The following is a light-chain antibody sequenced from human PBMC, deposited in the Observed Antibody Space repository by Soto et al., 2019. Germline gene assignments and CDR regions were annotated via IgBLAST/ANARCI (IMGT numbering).Light chain of an antibody. V-gene: IGKV3-15*01. CDR1: QSITDN. J-gene: IGKJ5*01. CDR3: QQRSNWPT. CDR2: GAS. Sequence: EIIMTQSPATLSVSPGERATLSCRASQSITDNLAWYQQKPGLAPSLLIYGASTRATGIPARFSGSGSGTDFTLTISSLESEDFAIYYCQQRSNWPTFGQGTRLEI.